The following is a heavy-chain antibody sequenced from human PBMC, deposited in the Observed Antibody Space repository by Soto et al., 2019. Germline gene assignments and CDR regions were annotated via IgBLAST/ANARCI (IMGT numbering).Heavy chain of an antibody. CDR2: INHSGST. CDR3: ARVGYGSGRPFDY. CDR1: GGSFSGYY. V-gene: IGHV4-34*01. J-gene: IGHJ4*02. Sequence: QVQLQQWGAGLLKPSETLSLTCAVYGGSFSGYYWSWIRQPPGKGLEWIWEINHSGSTNYNPSLKSRVTISVDTSKNQFSLKLSSVTAADTAVYYCARVGYGSGRPFDYWGQGTLVTVSS. D-gene: IGHD3-10*01.